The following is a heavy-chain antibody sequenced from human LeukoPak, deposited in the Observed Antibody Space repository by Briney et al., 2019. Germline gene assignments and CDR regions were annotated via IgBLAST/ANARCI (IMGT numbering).Heavy chain of an antibody. CDR1: GYTFTGYY. D-gene: IGHD6-19*01. CDR3: ARDWDIAVAFFDC. V-gene: IGHV1-2*02. CDR2: VNPNSGGT. J-gene: IGHJ4*02. Sequence: ASVKVSCKASGYTFTGYYIHWVRQAPGQGLEWMGWVNPNSGGTNYAQKFQGRVTMTRDTSISTAYMELSRLRSDDTAVYYCARDWDIAVAFFDCWGQGTLVTVSS.